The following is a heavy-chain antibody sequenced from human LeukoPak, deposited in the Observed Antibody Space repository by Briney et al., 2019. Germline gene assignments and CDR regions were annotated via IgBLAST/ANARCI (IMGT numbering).Heavy chain of an antibody. V-gene: IGHV1-2*02. CDR3: ARAHGYNDLDY. Sequence: ASVNVSCKASGYPFTRYYIHWVRQAPGQGLEWMGWFNPTSGRTKYAQKFEGRVTMTRDTSISTAYMEVSSLTSDDTAVYYCARAHGYNDLDYWGQGTLVTVSS. J-gene: IGHJ4*02. D-gene: IGHD5-24*01. CDR1: GYPFTRYY. CDR2: FNPTSGRT.